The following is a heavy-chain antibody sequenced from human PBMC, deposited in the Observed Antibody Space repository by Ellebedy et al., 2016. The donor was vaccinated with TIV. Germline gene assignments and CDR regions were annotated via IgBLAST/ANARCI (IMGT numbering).Heavy chain of an antibody. CDR2: MYYSGST. CDR3: ARHRNFCTDGVCPNWFDS. Sequence: MPSETLSLTCTVSGGSINSRSYYWAWIRQPPGKGLEWLGSMYYSGSTHYNPSLQSRVTISVDASKNQFSLKLTAAESALYYCARHRNFCTDGVCPNWFDSWGQGTLVTVSS. D-gene: IGHD2-8*01. CDR1: GGSINSRSYY. J-gene: IGHJ5*01. V-gene: IGHV4-39*01.